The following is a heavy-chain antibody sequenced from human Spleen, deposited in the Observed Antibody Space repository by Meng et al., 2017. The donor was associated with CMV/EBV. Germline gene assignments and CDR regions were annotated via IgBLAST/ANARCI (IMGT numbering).Heavy chain of an antibody. CDR3: ATDGPGGGSYCLY. Sequence: KTSGYTFFTHGITWVRQAPGQGLEWMGTIIPMGETAIYTQKFRGRVTITADESTTTAHMEISGLTSEDTAVYYCATDGPGGGSYCLYWGQGTLVTVSS. J-gene: IGHJ4*02. D-gene: IGHD3-10*01. CDR2: IIPMGETA. V-gene: IGHV1-69*11. CDR1: GYTFFTHG.